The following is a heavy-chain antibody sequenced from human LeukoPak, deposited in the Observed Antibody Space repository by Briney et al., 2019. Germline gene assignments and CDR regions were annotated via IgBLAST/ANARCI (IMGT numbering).Heavy chain of an antibody. J-gene: IGHJ2*01. CDR3: ARAPDYDSWSGTHFDP. Sequence: PSETLSLTCTVSGGFINSGGYYWSWIRQHPGKGLEWIGYISYIGSTYYHPSLKSRLTMSLDTSKNQFSLKLSSVTAADTAVYFCARAPDYDSWSGTHFDPWGRGTLVTVSS. D-gene: IGHD3-3*01. CDR2: ISYIGST. CDR1: GGFINSGGYY. V-gene: IGHV4-31*03.